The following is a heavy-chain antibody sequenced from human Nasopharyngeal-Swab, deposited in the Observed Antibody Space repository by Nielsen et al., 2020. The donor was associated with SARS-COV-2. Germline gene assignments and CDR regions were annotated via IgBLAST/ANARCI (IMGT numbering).Heavy chain of an antibody. Sequence: SETLSLTCTVSGGSISSGGYYWSWIRQHPGKGLEWTGYIYYSGSTYYNPSLKSRVTISVDTSKNQFSLKLSSVTAADTAVYYCARVHGSGSYWDYYYMDVWGKGTTVTVSS. V-gene: IGHV4-31*03. CDR3: ARVHGSGSYWDYYYMDV. J-gene: IGHJ6*03. D-gene: IGHD3-10*01. CDR1: GGSISSGGYY. CDR2: IYYSGST.